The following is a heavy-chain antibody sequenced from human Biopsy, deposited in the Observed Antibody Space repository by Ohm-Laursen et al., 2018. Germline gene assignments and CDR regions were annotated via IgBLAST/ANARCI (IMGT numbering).Heavy chain of an antibody. D-gene: IGHD5-12*01. CDR3: ARGSGYFKLDV. CDR1: GDSSSGYF. V-gene: IGHV4-34*01. Sequence: TLSLTCAVNGDSSSGYFWNWIRQPPGQGLEWIGEINQSGSTKYNPSLKRRATLSAASSNSQFSLRLTSVTAADTAIYYCARGSGYFKLDVWGQGTTVTVS. CDR2: INQSGST. J-gene: IGHJ6*02.